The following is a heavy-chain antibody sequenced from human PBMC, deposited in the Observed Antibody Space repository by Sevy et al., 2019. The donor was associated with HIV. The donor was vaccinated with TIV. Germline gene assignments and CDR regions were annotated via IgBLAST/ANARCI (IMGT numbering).Heavy chain of an antibody. V-gene: IGHV3-21*01. Sequence: GESLKISCAASGFTFSSYSMNWVRQAPGKGLEWVSSISSSSYIYYADSVKGRFTISRDNAKNSLYLQMNSLRAEDTAVYYCARDLISGSYGGWFDPWGQGTLVTVSS. CDR2: ISSSSYI. J-gene: IGHJ5*02. CDR1: GFTFSSYS. D-gene: IGHD1-26*01. CDR3: ARDLISGSYGGWFDP.